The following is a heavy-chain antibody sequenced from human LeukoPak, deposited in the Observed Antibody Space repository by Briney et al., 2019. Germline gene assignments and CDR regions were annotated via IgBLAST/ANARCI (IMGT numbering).Heavy chain of an antibody. V-gene: IGHV4-31*02. CDR2: IYHSGGA. CDR1: GFTFSSYS. D-gene: IGHD2-21*02. J-gene: IGHJ4*02. CDR3: ARGTYNTVTAFAH. Sequence: LRLSCAASGFTFSSYSMNWVRQHPGKGLEWIAYIYHSGGAYYNPSLKSRVTISVDTSKNQFSLKMSSVTAADTAVYYCARGTYNTVTAFAHWGQGTLVTVSS.